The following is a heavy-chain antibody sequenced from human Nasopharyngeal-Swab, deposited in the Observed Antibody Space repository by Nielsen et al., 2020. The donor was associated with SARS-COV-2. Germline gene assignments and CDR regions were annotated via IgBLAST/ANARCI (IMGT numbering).Heavy chain of an antibody. CDR3: ARDGLDYDFWSAYFMDV. CDR1: RFTFSNYN. D-gene: IGHD3-3*01. CDR2: ISSSSTYI. V-gene: IGHV3-21*01. J-gene: IGHJ6*02. Sequence: GESLKISCAASRFTFSNYNLNWVRQAPGKGLEWVASISSSSTYIYYADSVKGRFTISRDNAKNSLYLQMNSLRAEDTAMYYCARDGLDYDFWSAYFMDVWGQGTTVTVSS.